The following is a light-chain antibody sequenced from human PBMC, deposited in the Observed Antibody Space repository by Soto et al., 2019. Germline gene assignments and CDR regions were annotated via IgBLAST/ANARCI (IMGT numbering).Light chain of an antibody. CDR3: QQSYSTPPIT. V-gene: IGKV1-5*03. CDR2: KAS. Sequence: DIQMTQSPSTLSASEGDRVTITCRASQSISSWLAWYQQKPWKAPKLLIYKASSLESGVPSRFSGSGSGTEFTLTISSLQPEDFATYYCQQSYSTPPITFGQGTRLEI. CDR1: QSISSW. J-gene: IGKJ5*01.